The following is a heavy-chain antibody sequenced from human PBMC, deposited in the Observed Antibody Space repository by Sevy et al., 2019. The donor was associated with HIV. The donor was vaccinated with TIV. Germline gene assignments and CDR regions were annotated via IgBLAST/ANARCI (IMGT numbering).Heavy chain of an antibody. CDR3: ARGPPDGSYDYFDY. Sequence: GWSLRLSCAASGSTFITYNMNWVRQAPGKGLEWVSSVSGSSNYIYYAESLKGRFIISRDNAKNTLYLQINSLRADDTDVYYCARGPPDGSYDYFDYWGQGTLVTVSS. D-gene: IGHD1-26*01. V-gene: IGHV3-21*06. J-gene: IGHJ4*02. CDR2: VSGSSNYI. CDR1: GSTFITYN.